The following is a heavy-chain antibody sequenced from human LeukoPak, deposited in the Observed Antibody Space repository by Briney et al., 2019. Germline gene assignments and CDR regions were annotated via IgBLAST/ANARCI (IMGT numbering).Heavy chain of an antibody. V-gene: IGHV4-34*01. D-gene: IGHD3-22*01. J-gene: IGHJ4*02. CDR2: INHRGET. CDR1: GGSFSGDF. Sequence: SDTLSLTCAAYGGSFSGDFWSWIRQPPGKGLEFIGEINHRGETNLNSALKSRVTISLDTSKNQFSLKLSSVTAADTAVYYCARAGYYYDSSGYYSFDYWGQGTLVTVSS. CDR3: ARAGYYYDSSGYYSFDY.